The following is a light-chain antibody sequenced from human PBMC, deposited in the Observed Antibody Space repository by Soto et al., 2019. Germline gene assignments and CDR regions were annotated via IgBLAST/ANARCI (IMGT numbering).Light chain of an antibody. V-gene: IGKV3-20*01. CDR3: QPYGSSLT. J-gene: IGKJ4*01. CDR1: QSVSSN. Sequence: DIVFTQSPGILSLSPCVKASFSFRASQSVSSNLAWSQQKSGQAPRLLILGASRSATGIPDRFSGSGSGTDFTLTISRLEPEDFAVYYCQPYGSSLTFGGGTKVDIK. CDR2: GAS.